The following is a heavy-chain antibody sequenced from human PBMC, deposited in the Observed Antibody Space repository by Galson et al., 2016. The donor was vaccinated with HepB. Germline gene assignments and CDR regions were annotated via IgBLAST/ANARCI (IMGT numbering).Heavy chain of an antibody. CDR3: AKDSPYSSGWSTY. J-gene: IGHJ4*02. CDR2: ISSSGDST. V-gene: IGHV3-23*01. CDR1: GFTFSSYA. D-gene: IGHD6-19*01. Sequence: SLRLSCAASGFTFSSYAMTWVRQAPGKGLEWVSDISSSGDSTYYADSVKGRFTISRDNSKNTVYLQMNSLRAEDTALYYCAKDSPYSSGWSTYWGQGTLVTVSS.